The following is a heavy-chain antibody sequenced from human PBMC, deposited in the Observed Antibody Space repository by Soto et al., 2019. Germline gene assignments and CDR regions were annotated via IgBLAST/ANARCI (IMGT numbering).Heavy chain of an antibody. Sequence: PSETLSLTCTVSGGSISSSSYYWAWVRQPPGKGLEWIGSVYYSGTTYYNPSLKSRVTISGDTSKNQFSLKLSSVTAADTAVFYCARDGAGAYGLGWFDPWGQGILVTVSS. CDR1: GGSISSSSYY. D-gene: IGHD2-21*01. J-gene: IGHJ5*02. CDR3: ARDGAGAYGLGWFDP. CDR2: VYYSGTT. V-gene: IGHV4-39*02.